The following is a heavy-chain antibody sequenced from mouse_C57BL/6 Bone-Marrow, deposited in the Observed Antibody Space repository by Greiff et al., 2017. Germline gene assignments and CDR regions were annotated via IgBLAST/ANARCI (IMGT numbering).Heavy chain of an antibody. CDR3: ARHDYDGYSTPFAY. V-gene: IGHV5-2*01. CDR2: INSDGGST. J-gene: IGHJ3*01. Sequence: DVKLQESGGGLVQPGESLKLSCESNEYEFPSHDMSWVRKTPEKRLELVAAINSDGGSTYYPDTMERRFIISRDNTKKTRYLQMSSLRSEDTALYDCARHDYDGYSTPFAYWGQGTLVTVSA. D-gene: IGHD2-3*01. CDR1: EYEFPSHD.